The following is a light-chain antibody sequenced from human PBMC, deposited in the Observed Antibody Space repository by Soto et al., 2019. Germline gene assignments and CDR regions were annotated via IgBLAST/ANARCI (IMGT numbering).Light chain of an antibody. CDR2: WAS. V-gene: IGKV4-1*01. CDR1: QSLLSTSNNRNY. J-gene: IGKJ4*01. CDR3: QHYASIPLT. Sequence: DIVRNQSPDSLSVSLGERATISCKSSQSLLSTSNNRNYLAWYRQKAGQPPKLLMYWASTRESGVPDRFSGSGSGTDFTLTISSLQAEDVAVYYCQHYASIPLTFGGGTKVDIK.